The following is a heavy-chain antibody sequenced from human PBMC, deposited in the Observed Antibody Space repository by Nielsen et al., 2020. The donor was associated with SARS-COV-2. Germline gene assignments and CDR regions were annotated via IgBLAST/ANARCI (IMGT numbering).Heavy chain of an antibody. CDR2: IYYSGST. V-gene: IGHV4-59*11. CDR1: GGSISSHY. CDR3: VRIDMATISVDY. D-gene: IGHD5-24*01. Sequence: GSLRLSCTVSGGSISSHYWSWFRQPPGKGLEWIGYIYYSGSTNYNPSLKSRVNISVDRSKNQFSLKVNSVTAADTAVYYCVRIDMATISVDYWGRGTLVTVSS. J-gene: IGHJ4*02.